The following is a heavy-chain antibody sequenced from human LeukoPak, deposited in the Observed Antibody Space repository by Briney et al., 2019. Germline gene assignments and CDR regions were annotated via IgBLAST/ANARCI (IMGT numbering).Heavy chain of an antibody. D-gene: IGHD2-2*01. V-gene: IGHV1-3*01. CDR3: ARDPLRYQLPGRNWFDP. Sequence: GASVKVSCKASGYTFTSYAMHWVRQAPGQRLEWMGWINAGNGNTKYSQKFQGRVTITRDTSASTAYMELSSLRSEDTAVYYCARDPLRYQLPGRNWFDPWGQGTLVTVSS. CDR2: INAGNGNT. CDR1: GYTFTSYA. J-gene: IGHJ5*02.